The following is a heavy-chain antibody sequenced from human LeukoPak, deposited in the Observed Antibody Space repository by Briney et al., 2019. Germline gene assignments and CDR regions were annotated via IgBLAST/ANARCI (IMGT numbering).Heavy chain of an antibody. Sequence: SETLSLTCAVYGGSFSGYYWSWIRQPPGKGLEWIGEINHSGSTNYNPSLKSRVTISVDTSKNQFSLKLSSVTAADTAVYYCSLRGVVVPAAIPRYFDYWGQGTLVTVSS. D-gene: IGHD2-2*01. CDR2: INHSGST. CDR3: SLRGVVVPAAIPRYFDY. V-gene: IGHV4-34*01. CDR1: GGSFSGYY. J-gene: IGHJ4*02.